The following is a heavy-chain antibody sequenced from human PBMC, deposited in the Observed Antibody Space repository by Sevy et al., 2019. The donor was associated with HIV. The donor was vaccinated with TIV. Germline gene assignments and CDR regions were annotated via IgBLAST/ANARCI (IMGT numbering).Heavy chain of an antibody. CDR1: GFTFDDYT. D-gene: IGHD1-26*01. CDR2: IRSKVYGGTT. V-gene: IGHV3-49*04. J-gene: IGHJ6*02. Sequence: GGSLRLSCRASGFTFDDYTMSWVRQAPGKGLEWVAFIRSKVYGGTTEYAASVKGRFTISRDESKSIAYLQMNSLKTGDTAVYYCTRVEGAADWGMDVWGQGTTVTVSS. CDR3: TRVEGAADWGMDV.